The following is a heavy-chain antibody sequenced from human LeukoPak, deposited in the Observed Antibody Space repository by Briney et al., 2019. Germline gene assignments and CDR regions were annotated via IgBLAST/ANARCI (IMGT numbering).Heavy chain of an antibody. D-gene: IGHD6-19*01. Sequence: ASVKVSCKASGYTFTSYGISWVRQAPGQGLEWMGWISAYNGNTNYAQKLQGRVTMTTDTSTSTAYMELRSLRSDDTAVYYCARDTGIAVAGNDAFDIWGQGTMVTVSS. CDR3: ARDTGIAVAGNDAFDI. J-gene: IGHJ3*02. CDR1: GYTFTSYG. V-gene: IGHV1-18*01. CDR2: ISAYNGNT.